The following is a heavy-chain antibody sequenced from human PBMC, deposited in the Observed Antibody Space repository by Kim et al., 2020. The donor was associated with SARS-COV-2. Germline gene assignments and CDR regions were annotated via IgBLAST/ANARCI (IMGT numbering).Heavy chain of an antibody. V-gene: IGHV3-33*06. CDR3: AKDRMGAWFDP. CDR2: IWYDGSNK. CDR1: GFTFSSYG. Sequence: GGSLRLSCAASGFTFSSYGMHWVRQAPGKGLEWVAVIWYDGSNKYYADSVKGRFTISRDNSKNTLYLQMNSLRAEDTAVYYCAKDRMGAWFDPWGQGTLVTVSS. D-gene: IGHD1-26*01. J-gene: IGHJ5*02.